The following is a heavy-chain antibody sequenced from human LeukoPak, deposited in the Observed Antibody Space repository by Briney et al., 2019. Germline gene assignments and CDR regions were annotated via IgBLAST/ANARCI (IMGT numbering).Heavy chain of an antibody. CDR1: GFPFSSYS. Sequence: PGGSLSLSCAASGFPFSSYSMNWVRQAPGKGLEWVSYISISGSTVYYADSVKGRFTISRDNSKSSLYLQMNSLRDEDTAVYYCARPHHDYVWGSPDYWGQGALVTVSS. CDR3: ARPHHDYVWGSPDY. J-gene: IGHJ4*02. D-gene: IGHD3-16*01. CDR2: ISISGSTV. V-gene: IGHV3-48*02.